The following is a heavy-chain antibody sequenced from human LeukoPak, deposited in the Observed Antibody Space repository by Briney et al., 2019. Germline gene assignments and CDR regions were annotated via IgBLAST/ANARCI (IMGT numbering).Heavy chain of an antibody. D-gene: IGHD6-13*01. CDR1: GFTFSSYG. CDR2: IWYDGSNK. V-gene: IGHV3-33*01. Sequence: GGSLRLSCAASGFTFSSYGMHWVRQAPGKGLEWVAVIWYDGSNKYYADSVKGRFTISRDNAKNSLYLQMNSLRVEDTAVYYCARFHSSRSWELYWGQGTLVTVSS. J-gene: IGHJ4*02. CDR3: ARFHSSRSWELY.